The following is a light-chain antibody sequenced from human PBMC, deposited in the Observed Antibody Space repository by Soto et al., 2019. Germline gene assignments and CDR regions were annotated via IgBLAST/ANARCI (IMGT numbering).Light chain of an antibody. CDR3: QQYNNWPYT. Sequence: EIVMTQSPASLSVSPGEGATLSCRASQSVSSNLAWFQQKPGQAPMLLISGASTRAIGVPGRFSGSGSGTEFTLTISSLQSEDFAIYYCQQYNNWPYTFGQGTKLEIK. CDR1: QSVSSN. CDR2: GAS. V-gene: IGKV3-15*01. J-gene: IGKJ2*01.